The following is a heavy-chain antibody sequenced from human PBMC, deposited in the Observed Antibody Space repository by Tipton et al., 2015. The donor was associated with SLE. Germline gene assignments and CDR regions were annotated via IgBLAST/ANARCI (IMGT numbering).Heavy chain of an antibody. CDR2: ISGSGGST. CDR1: GFTFSSYA. V-gene: IGHV3-23*01. Sequence: SLRLSCAASGFTFSSYAVSWVRQAPGKGLEWVSAISGSGGSTYYADSVKGRFTISRDNSKNTLYLQMNSLRAEDTAVYYCAKEHDYIWGSYRPGYFDYWGQGTLVTVSS. CDR3: AKEHDYIWGSYRPGYFDY. D-gene: IGHD3-16*02. J-gene: IGHJ4*02.